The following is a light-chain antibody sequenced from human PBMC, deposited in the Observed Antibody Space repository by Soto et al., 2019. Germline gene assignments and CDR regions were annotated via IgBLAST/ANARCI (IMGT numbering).Light chain of an antibody. V-gene: IGKV3-20*01. J-gene: IGKJ4*01. CDR1: QSVSSTY. CDR2: GAS. CDR3: QQCHSSPLT. Sequence: EIVLTQSPGTLSLSPGERATLSCRASQSVSSTYLAWYQQKVGQAPRLLFYGASNRATGIPDRFSGSGSGTDFTLTISRLEPEDFAVYYCQQCHSSPLTFGGGTKVEIK.